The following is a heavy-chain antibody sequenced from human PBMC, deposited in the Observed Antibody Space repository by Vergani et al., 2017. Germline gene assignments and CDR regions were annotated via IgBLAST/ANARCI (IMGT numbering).Heavy chain of an antibody. CDR1: GYTFTDYY. D-gene: IGHD2-2*01. CDR3: ARDIGGYCSSTSCYPTDY. Sequence: QVQLVQSGAEVKKPGASVKVSCKASGYTFTDYYMHWVRQAPGQGLEWMGWVNPSSGGTNYAQKFQGRVTMTRDTSISTASMELSSLKSDDTAVYYCARDIGGYCSSTSCYPTDYWGQGTLVTVSS. J-gene: IGHJ4*02. CDR2: VNPSSGGT. V-gene: IGHV1-2*02.